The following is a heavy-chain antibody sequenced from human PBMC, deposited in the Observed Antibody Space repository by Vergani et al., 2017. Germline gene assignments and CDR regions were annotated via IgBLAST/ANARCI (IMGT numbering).Heavy chain of an antibody. V-gene: IGHV4-61*02. CDR2: IFTTGST. Sequence: QVQLQESGPGLVKPSQTLSLTCTVSGDSISSGRYYWSWIRQPAGKGLEWIGRIFTTGSTNYNPSLKKRFTISVDTSKNQFSLKLNSVTAADTAVYYCATYTVVTPGWYFDYWGQGTLVTVSS. CDR3: ATYTVVTPGWYFDY. J-gene: IGHJ4*02. D-gene: IGHD4-23*01. CDR1: GDSISSGRYY.